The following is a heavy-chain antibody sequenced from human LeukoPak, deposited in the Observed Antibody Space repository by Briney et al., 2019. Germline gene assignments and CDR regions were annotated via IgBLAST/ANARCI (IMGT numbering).Heavy chain of an antibody. CDR3: ARVAVGGDYSTLAY. CDR2: INEDGSDT. J-gene: IGHJ4*02. D-gene: IGHD2-21*02. CDR1: GFTFTRYW. Sequence: GGSLRLSCAASGFTFTRYWMHWVRQPPGKGLEWVSRINEDGSDTTYADSVKGRFTISRDNAKNTVFLKMNSLRVEDTAVYYCARVAVGGDYSTLAYWGQGILVTVSS. V-gene: IGHV3-74*01.